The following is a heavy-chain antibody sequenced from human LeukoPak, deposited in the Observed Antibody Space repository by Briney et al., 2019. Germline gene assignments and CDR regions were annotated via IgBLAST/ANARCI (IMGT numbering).Heavy chain of an antibody. CDR2: ISYEGSNK. D-gene: IGHD6-19*01. J-gene: IGHJ4*02. Sequence: PGRSLRLSCAASGFTFSSYGMHWVRHAPGKGLEWVAVISYEGSNKYYADSVKGRFTISRDNSKNTLYLQMNSLRAEDTAVYYCAKDRGYSSGWYDYWGQGTLVTVSS. CDR3: AKDRGYSSGWYDY. V-gene: IGHV3-30*18. CDR1: GFTFSSYG.